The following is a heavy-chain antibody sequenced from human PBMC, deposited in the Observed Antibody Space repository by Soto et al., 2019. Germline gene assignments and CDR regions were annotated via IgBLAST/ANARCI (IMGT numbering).Heavy chain of an antibody. Sequence: ESGGGVVQPGRSLRLSCAASGFTFSSYGMLWVRQAPGKGLEWVAVISYDGSNKYYADSVKGRFTISRDNSKNTLYLQMNSLRAEDTAVYYCAKDGFDYWGQGTLVTVSS. CDR1: GFTFSSYG. CDR3: AKDGFDY. V-gene: IGHV3-30*18. J-gene: IGHJ4*02. CDR2: ISYDGSNK.